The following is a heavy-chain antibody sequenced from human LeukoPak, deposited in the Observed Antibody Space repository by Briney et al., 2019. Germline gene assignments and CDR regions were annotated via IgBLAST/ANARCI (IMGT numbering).Heavy chain of an antibody. J-gene: IGHJ4*02. D-gene: IGHD4-23*01. CDR2: VSSSGSDT. CDR1: GFIFTTYA. V-gene: IGHV3-23*05. Sequence: GGSLRLSCAASGFIFTTYAMGWVRQLPGKGLEWVSSVSSSGSDTYYTSSVKGRFTISRDNSKNTLYLQVNSLRVEDTAVYFCARRVLGAVGYFDYWGQGALVTVSS. CDR3: ARRVLGAVGYFDY.